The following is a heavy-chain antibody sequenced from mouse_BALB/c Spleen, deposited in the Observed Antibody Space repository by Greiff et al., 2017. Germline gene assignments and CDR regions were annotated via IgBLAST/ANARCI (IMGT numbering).Heavy chain of an antibody. CDR1: GFNIKDTY. Sequence: EVKLMESGAELVKPGASVKLSCTASGFNIKDTYMHWVKQRPEQGLEWIGRIDPANGNTKYDPKFQGKATITADTSSNTAYLQLSSLSSEDTAVYYGARKYGNYPYYYDMDYWGQGTSVTVSA. CDR3: ARKYGNYPYYYDMDY. D-gene: IGHD2-10*02. V-gene: IGHV14-3*02. J-gene: IGHJ4*01. CDR2: IDPANGNT.